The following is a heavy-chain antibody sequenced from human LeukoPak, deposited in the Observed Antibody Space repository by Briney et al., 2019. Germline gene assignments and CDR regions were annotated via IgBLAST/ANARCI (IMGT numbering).Heavy chain of an antibody. CDR1: GYTFTGYY. D-gene: IGHD3-22*01. CDR3: ARDLRNYDSSGHYFDY. CDR2: IIPILGIA. Sequence: ASVKVSCKASGYTFTGYYMHWVRQAPGQGLEWMGRIIPILGIANYAQKFQGRVTITADKSTSTAYMELSSLRSEDTAVYYCARDLRNYDSSGHYFDYWGQGTLVTVSS. J-gene: IGHJ4*02. V-gene: IGHV1-69*04.